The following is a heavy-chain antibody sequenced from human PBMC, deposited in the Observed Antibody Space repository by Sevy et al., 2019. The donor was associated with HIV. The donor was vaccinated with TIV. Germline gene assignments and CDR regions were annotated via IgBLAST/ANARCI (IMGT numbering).Heavy chain of an antibody. CDR2: INSDGSRP. CDR1: GFNFSNYW. Sequence: GGSLRLSCTASGFNFSNYWMHWVRQAPGKGLVWVSRINSDGSRPSYGDSVTGRFTISRDNAKNTLYLQMNSLRAEDTAVYYCARVGIVVGGAFDIWGQGTMVTVSS. CDR3: ARVGIVVGGAFDI. D-gene: IGHD2-15*01. J-gene: IGHJ3*02. V-gene: IGHV3-74*01.